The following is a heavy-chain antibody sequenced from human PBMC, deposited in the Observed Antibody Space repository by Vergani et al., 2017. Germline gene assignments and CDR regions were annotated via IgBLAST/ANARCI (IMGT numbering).Heavy chain of an antibody. Sequence: QVQLQESGPGLVKPSETLSLTCTVSGGSLSSYYWSWIRQPPGKGLEWIGYIYYSGSTNYNPSLKSRVTISVDTSKNQFSLKLSSVTAADTAVYYCARKKTYYYGSGTFDYWGQGTLVTVSS. J-gene: IGHJ4*02. CDR3: ARKKTYYYGSGTFDY. D-gene: IGHD3-10*01. CDR2: IYYSGST. CDR1: GGSLSSYY. V-gene: IGHV4-59*01.